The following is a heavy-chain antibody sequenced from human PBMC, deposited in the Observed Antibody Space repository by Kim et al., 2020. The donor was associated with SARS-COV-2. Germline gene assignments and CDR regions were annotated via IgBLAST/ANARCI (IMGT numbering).Heavy chain of an antibody. CDR2: ISAYNRNT. J-gene: IGHJ4*02. Sequence: ASVKVSCKASGYTFTSSGVSWVRQAPGQGLEWMGWISAYNRNTQYAQKFQGRVTMTTDASTSTAYMELRSLRSDDTGVYFCARDVAEIVGVAFDYWGQGTLITVSS. CDR1: GYTFTSSG. D-gene: IGHD1-26*01. V-gene: IGHV1-18*01. CDR3: ARDVAEIVGVAFDY.